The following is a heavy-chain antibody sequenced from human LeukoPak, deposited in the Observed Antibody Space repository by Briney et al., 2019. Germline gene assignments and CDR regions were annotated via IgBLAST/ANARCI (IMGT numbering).Heavy chain of an antibody. J-gene: IGHJ4*02. CDR2: ISGSGGST. CDR3: AKRGYYYDSSGYYYFDY. Sequence: QSGGSLRLSCAASGLTFSSYAMSWVRQAPGKGLEWVSAISGSGGSTYSADSVKGRFTISRDNSKNTLYLQMNSLRAEDTAVYYCAKRGYYYDSSGYYYFDYWGQGTLVTVSS. CDR1: GLTFSSYA. V-gene: IGHV3-23*01. D-gene: IGHD3-22*01.